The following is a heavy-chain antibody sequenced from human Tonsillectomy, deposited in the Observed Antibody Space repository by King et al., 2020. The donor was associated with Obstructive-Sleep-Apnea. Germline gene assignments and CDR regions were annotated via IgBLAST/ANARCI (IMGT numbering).Heavy chain of an antibody. D-gene: IGHD6-19*01. CDR3: AKGPEGTKWLVDY. V-gene: IGHV3-30*18. Sequence: VQLVESGGGVVQPGRSLRLSCAASGFTFNNYDMHWVRQAPGKGLAWVAIISNDGRNQYHAASVKGRFTISRDNSKDTLYLQKNSLRPEDKAFYYCAKGPEGTKWLVDYWGQGTLVTVSS. J-gene: IGHJ4*02. CDR1: GFTFNNYD. CDR2: ISNDGRNQ.